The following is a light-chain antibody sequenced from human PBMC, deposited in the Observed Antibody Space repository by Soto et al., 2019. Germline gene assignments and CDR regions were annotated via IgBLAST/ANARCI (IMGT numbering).Light chain of an antibody. CDR1: QSVSSN. J-gene: IGKJ5*01. CDR2: DAS. Sequence: EKVMTQSPATLSVSPGERATLSCRASQSVSSNLAWYLQKPGQAPRLLIYDASTRATGIPARFSGSGSGTEFTLTISSLQSEDFAVYYCQQYNNWPPITFGQGTRLEIK. CDR3: QQYNNWPPIT. V-gene: IGKV3-15*01.